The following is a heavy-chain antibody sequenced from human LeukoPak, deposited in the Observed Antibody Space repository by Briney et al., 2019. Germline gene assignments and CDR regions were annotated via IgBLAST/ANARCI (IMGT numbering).Heavy chain of an antibody. CDR2: INHSGST. V-gene: IGHV4-34*01. J-gene: IGHJ6*03. CDR1: GGSFSGYY. Sequence: PSETLSLTCAVSGGSFSGYYWSWIRQPPGKGLEWIGEINHSGSTNYNPSLKSRVTISVDASKNQFSLKLSSVTAADTAVYYCARHGLEWFGPYMDVWGKGTTVTISS. D-gene: IGHD3-10*01. CDR3: ARHGLEWFGPYMDV.